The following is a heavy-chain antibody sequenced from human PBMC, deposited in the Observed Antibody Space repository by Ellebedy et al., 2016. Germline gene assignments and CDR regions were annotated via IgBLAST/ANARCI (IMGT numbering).Heavy chain of an antibody. CDR3: ARAWGYDSSGYEVDF. CDR2: ISGSGITI. J-gene: IGHJ4*02. D-gene: IGHD3-22*01. Sequence: GGSLRLXXAASGFTFSDYYMSWIRQAPGKGLEWVSYISGSGITIYYADSMKGRFTISRDNAKNSLYLQMNSLRAEDTAVYYCARAWGYDSSGYEVDFWGQGTLVTVSS. CDR1: GFTFSDYY. V-gene: IGHV3-11*01.